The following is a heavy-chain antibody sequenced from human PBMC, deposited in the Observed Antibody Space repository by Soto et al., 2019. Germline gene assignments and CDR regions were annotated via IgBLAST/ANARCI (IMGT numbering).Heavy chain of an antibody. CDR1: GFTFVSYT. CDR3: AILGMIVDI. V-gene: IGHV3-23*01. Sequence: GGSLRLSCAASGFTFVSYTMIWVRQAPGKGLEWVSAITGSGGSTYYADSVKGRFNISRDNSKNTLYLQMNSLRAEDTAVYYCAILGMIVDIWGQGTMVTLSS. D-gene: IGHD3-22*01. J-gene: IGHJ3*02. CDR2: ITGSGGST.